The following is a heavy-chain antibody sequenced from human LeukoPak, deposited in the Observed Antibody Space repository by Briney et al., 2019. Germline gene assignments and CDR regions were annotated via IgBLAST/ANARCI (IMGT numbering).Heavy chain of an antibody. CDR3: SREWHDSFDI. V-gene: IGHV3-74*01. D-gene: IGHD5-24*01. CDR2: INGDGSST. CDR1: GFTFNSHW. Sequence: PGGSLRLSCAASGFTFNSHWMHWVRQAPGKGMGWGSRINGDGSSTTYADSVRGRFTISRDDAKKNLYLEMNSLRAEDTAVYYCSREWHDSFDIWGQGTMVTVSS. J-gene: IGHJ3*02.